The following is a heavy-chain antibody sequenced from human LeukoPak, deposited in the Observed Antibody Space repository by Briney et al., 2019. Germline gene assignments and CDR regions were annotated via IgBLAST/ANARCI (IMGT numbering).Heavy chain of an antibody. Sequence: GGSLRLSCAASASGVSFTSHSMNWVRQAPGKGLEWISYISSSGSYISYAASVEGRFTVSRDNARNSLYLQMNSLRAEDTAIYYCAREYNSRATFDYWGQGTLVTVSS. V-gene: IGHV3-21*05. J-gene: IGHJ4*02. CDR2: ISSSGSYI. CDR3: AREYNSRATFDY. CDR1: ASGVSFTSHS. D-gene: IGHD1-20*01.